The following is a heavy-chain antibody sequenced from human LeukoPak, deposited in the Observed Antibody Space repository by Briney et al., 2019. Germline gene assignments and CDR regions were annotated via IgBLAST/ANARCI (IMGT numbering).Heavy chain of an antibody. V-gene: IGHV4-34*01. D-gene: IGHD3-22*01. CDR2: INHSGST. CDR3: AGEDYDTDY. J-gene: IGHJ4*02. Sequence: SETLSLTCAVYGVSFSGYYWSWIRQPPGKGLEWIGEINHSGSTNYNPSLKSRVTISVDTSKNQFSLKLSSVTAADTAVYYCAGEDYDTDYWGQGTLVTVSS. CDR1: GVSFSGYY.